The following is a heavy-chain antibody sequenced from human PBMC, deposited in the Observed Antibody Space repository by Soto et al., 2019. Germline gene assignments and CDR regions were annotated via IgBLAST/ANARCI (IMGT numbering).Heavy chain of an antibody. CDR3: ARESTGYYSGYFDY. V-gene: IGHV1-18*04. Sequence: YGGRWVLQTPGQGLDWMGWISAYNGNTNYAQKLQGRVTMTTDTSTSTAYMELRSLRSDDTVVYFCARESTGYYSGYFDYWAQGTLVTVSS. CDR1: YG. D-gene: IGHD2-8*02. J-gene: IGHJ4*02. CDR2: ISAYNGNT.